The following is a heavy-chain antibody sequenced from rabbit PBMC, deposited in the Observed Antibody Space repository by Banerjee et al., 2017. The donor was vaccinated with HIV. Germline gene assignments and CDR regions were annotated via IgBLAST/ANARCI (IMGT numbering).Heavy chain of an antibody. Sequence: QEQLEESGGDLVKPGASLTLTCTASGFSFSSSYYMCWVRQTPGKGLEWIACIYAGSSGSTYYATWAKGRFTISKTSSTTVTLQMTSLTAADTATYFCARGAGSYYRNYGMDLWGQGTLVTVS. CDR3: ARGAGSYYRNYGMDL. V-gene: IGHV1S45*01. J-gene: IGHJ6*01. D-gene: IGHD8-1*01. CDR1: GFSFSSSYY. CDR2: IYAGSSGST.